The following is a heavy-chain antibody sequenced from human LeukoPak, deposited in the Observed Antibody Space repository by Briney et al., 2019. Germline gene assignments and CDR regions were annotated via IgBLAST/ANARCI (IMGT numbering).Heavy chain of an antibody. CDR2: INHSGST. J-gene: IGHJ5*02. CDR3: ARHGVGYCSSTSCYRRRFDP. V-gene: IGHV4-34*01. Sequence: SETLSLTCAVYGASFSGYYWSWIRQPPGKGLEWIGEINHSGSTNYNPSLKSRVTISVDTSKNQFSLKLSSVTAADTAVYYCARHGVGYCSSTSCYRRRFDPWGQGTLVTVSS. CDR1: GASFSGYY. D-gene: IGHD2-2*01.